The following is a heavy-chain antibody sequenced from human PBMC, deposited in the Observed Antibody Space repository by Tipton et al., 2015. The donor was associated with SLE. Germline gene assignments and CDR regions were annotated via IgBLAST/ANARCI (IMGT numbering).Heavy chain of an antibody. CDR1: GFTFDDYA. CDR2: ISWNSGSI. J-gene: IGHJ4*02. CDR3: ARAVAGYYFDY. Sequence: SLRLSCAASGFTFDDYAMHWVRQAPGKGLEWVSGISWNSGSIGYADSVKGRFTISRDNAKNTLYLQINSLRAEDTAVYYCARAVAGYYFDYWGQGTLVTVSS. D-gene: IGHD6-19*01. V-gene: IGHV3-9*01.